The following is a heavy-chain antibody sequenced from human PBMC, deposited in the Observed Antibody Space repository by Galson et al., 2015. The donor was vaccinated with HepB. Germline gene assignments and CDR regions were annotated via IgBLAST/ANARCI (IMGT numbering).Heavy chain of an antibody. CDR1: GFTFSSQW. CDR3: ARDMGDMVGGRSYYFYGMYV. V-gene: IGHV3-74*01. D-gene: IGHD3-10*01. Sequence: SLRLSCAASGFTFSSQWMHWVRQAPGKGLVWVSRINGDGSNTNYADSVKGRFTISRDNAENTLFLQMNSLRTEDTAVYYCARDMGDMVGGRSYYFYGMYVWGQGAPVT. CDR2: INGDGSNT. J-gene: IGHJ6*02.